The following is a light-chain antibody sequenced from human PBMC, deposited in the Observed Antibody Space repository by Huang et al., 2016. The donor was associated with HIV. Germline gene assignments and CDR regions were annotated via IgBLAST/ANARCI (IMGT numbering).Light chain of an antibody. V-gene: IGKV4-1*01. CDR3: QQYFTTPQT. Sequence: VMIQSPASLAVSLGERATINCKSSRNLFSTPKNKNYLALYQQKPGQPPKLLFYGASTRESGVPDRFRGGGSGTDFTLTIRSLQAEDVAVYYCQQYFTTPQTFGQGTRVEIK. CDR2: GAS. J-gene: IGKJ2*01. CDR1: RNLFSTPKNKNY.